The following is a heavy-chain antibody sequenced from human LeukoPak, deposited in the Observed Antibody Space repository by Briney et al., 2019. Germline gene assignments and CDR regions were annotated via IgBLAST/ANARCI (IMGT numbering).Heavy chain of an antibody. CDR3: AKDLEGHINGLDV. CDR1: GFTFSSYA. CDR2: ISGSGGST. J-gene: IGHJ6*02. V-gene: IGHV3-23*01. Sequence: RRSLRLSCAAPGFTFSSYAMSWLRQAPGNRLHFVSAISGSGGSTYYADSVKGRFTISRDNSKNTLYLQMNSLRAEDTALYYCAKDLEGHINGLDVWGQGTTVTVSS. D-gene: IGHD2-21*01.